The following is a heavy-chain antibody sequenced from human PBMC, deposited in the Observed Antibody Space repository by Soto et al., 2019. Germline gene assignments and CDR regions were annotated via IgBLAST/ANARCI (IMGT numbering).Heavy chain of an antibody. V-gene: IGHV1-3*01. CDR1: GINYNTYA. J-gene: IGHJ4*02. CDR2: INAGNGDT. Sequence: QVQLVQSGAEMKKPGASVKLSCKTSGINYNTYAIHWVRQAPGQGLEWMGWINAGNGDTRYSENFQGRVTRTRDTSASTVYMDLDSLKSEDTGVYYCAGAISGYVTWGQGTLVTVSS. D-gene: IGHD5-12*01. CDR3: AGAISGYVT.